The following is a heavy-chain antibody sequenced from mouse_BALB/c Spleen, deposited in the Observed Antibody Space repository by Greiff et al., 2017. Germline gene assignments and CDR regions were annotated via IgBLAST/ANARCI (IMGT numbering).Heavy chain of an antibody. D-gene: IGHD2-1*01. Sequence: DVKLQESGPGLVKPSQSLSLTCTVTGYSITSDYAWNWIRQFPGNKLEWMGYISYSGSTSYNPSLKSRISITRDTSKNQFFLQLNSVTTEDTATYYCARGGYGNPMDYWGQGTSVTVSS. CDR2: ISYSGST. CDR3: ARGGYGNPMDY. V-gene: IGHV3-2*02. CDR1: GYSITSDYA. J-gene: IGHJ4*01.